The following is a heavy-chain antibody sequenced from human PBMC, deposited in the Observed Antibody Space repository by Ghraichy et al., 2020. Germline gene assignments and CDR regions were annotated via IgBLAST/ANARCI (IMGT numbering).Heavy chain of an antibody. CDR1: GFTFSSSG. Sequence: GGSLRLSCAASGFTFSSSGIHWVRQAPGKGLEWVSVTSFDENNEYYLDSVQGRFTISRDNSKNTLYLQMNSLRAEDTAVYFCAKSATYYDSSGCPSFDYWGQGDLVTVSS. CDR2: TSFDENNE. CDR3: AKSATYYDSSGCPSFDY. J-gene: IGHJ4*02. D-gene: IGHD3-22*01. V-gene: IGHV3-30*18.